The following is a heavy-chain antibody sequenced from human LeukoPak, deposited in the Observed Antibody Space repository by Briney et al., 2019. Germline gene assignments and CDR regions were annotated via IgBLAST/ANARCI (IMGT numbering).Heavy chain of an antibody. CDR1: GFTFDDYG. V-gene: IGHV3-30*03. J-gene: IGHJ4*02. CDR3: ARGDYYDSSGYYSNFDY. Sequence: PGGSLRLSCAASGFTFDDYGMSWVRQAPGKGLEWVAVISYDGSNKYYADSVKGRFTISRDNSKNTLYLQMNSLRAEDTAVYYCARGDYYDSSGYYSNFDYWGQGTLVTVSS. D-gene: IGHD3-22*01. CDR2: ISYDGSNK.